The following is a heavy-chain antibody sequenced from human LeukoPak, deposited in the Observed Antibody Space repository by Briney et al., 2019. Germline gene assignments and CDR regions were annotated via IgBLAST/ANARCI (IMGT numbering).Heavy chain of an antibody. CDR1: GFTFSNYN. CDR3: ASDNRVYGSGSYAFDI. CDR2: ITTSSSHI. Sequence: GGSLRLSCAASGFTFSNYNMNWVRQAPGKGLEWVSSITTSSSHIYYTDSLKGRFTISRDNARNSLYLQMNSLRAEDTAVYYCASDNRVYGSGSYAFDIWGQGTMVTVSS. J-gene: IGHJ3*02. D-gene: IGHD3-10*01. V-gene: IGHV3-21*01.